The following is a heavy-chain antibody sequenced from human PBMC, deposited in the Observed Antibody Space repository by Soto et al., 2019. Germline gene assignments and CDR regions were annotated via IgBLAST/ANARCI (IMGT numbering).Heavy chain of an antibody. CDR2: IIPIFDTP. Sequence: SVKVSCKAAGGAFSNHAISWVRQAPGQGLEWMGGIIPIFDTPMYAQEFKGRVTITADKSMSTVYMELSSLRSEDTAVYYCARGDKGDVYRYGPYPYYYFSMDVWGQGTTVTVSS. J-gene: IGHJ6*02. D-gene: IGHD5-18*01. V-gene: IGHV1-69*06. CDR1: GGAFSNHA. CDR3: ARGDKGDVYRYGPYPYYYFSMDV.